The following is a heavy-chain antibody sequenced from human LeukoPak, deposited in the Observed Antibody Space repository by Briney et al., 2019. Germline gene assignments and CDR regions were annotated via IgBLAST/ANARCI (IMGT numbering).Heavy chain of an antibody. J-gene: IGHJ4*02. D-gene: IGHD3-10*01. CDR1: GFTFSSYG. CDR3: AKEPGSGSYEGGGYYFDS. Sequence: GGSLRLSCAASGFTFSSYGIHWVRQAPGKGLEWVAVISYDGSNKYYADSVKGRFTISRDNSKNTLSLQMNSLRPEDTAIYYCAKEPGSGSYEGGGYYFDSWGQGTLVTVSP. CDR2: ISYDGSNK. V-gene: IGHV3-30*18.